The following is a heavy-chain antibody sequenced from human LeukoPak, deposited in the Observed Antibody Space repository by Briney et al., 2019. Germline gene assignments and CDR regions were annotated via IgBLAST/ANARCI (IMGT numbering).Heavy chain of an antibody. CDR3: ARGMRIYDIFLFDP. V-gene: IGHV7-4-1*02. CDR1: GYTFTTYA. CDR2: INTNTGNP. Sequence: ASVKVSCKASGYTFTTYAMNWVRQAPGQGLEWMGWINTNTGNPTYAQGFTGRFVFSLDTSVSTAYLQISSLKAEDTAVYYCARGMRIYDIFLFDPWGQGTLVTVSS. D-gene: IGHD3-9*01. J-gene: IGHJ5*02.